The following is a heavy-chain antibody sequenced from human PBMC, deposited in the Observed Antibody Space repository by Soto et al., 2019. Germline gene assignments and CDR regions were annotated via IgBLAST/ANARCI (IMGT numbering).Heavy chain of an antibody. D-gene: IGHD2-15*01. CDR3: ASEDCRNTNCLKGFDY. CDR2: INPKSGGP. V-gene: IGHV1-2*02. J-gene: IGHJ4*02. Sequence: ASVKVSCKTSGYTFTDYYMHWVRQAPGQGSEWVGGINPKSGGPKYVPKFQGRVTVTRDTSTSTAYMELNRLTSDDTAVYYCASEDCRNTNCLKGFDYWGQGTLVTVSS. CDR1: GYTFTDYY.